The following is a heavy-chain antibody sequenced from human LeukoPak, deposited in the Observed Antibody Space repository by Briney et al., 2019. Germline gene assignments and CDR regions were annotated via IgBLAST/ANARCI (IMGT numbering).Heavy chain of an antibody. V-gene: IGHV3-21*01. Sequence: GGSLRLSCAASGFTFSSYSMNWVRQAPGKGLEWVSSISSSSSYIYYADSVKGRFTISRDNAKNSLYLQMNSLRAEGTAVYYCARDYDSSGYRWGGFDYWGQGTLVTVSS. CDR3: ARDYDSSGYRWGGFDY. CDR1: GFTFSSYS. CDR2: ISSSSSYI. J-gene: IGHJ4*02. D-gene: IGHD3-22*01.